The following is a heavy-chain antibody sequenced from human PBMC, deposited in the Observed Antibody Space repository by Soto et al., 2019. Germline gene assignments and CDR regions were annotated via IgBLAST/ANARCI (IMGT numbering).Heavy chain of an antibody. J-gene: IGHJ6*03. Sequence: QVQLVESGGGVVQPGRSLRLSCAASGFSFTTYPMHWVRQAPGKGLEWVALISYDGSNKHYADSVRGRFTIYRDNSNNSLYLQVSSLRVEVTALYYCASSRGVYYIDVWGKGTTVTVSS. CDR1: GFSFTTYP. CDR2: ISYDGSNK. CDR3: ASSRGVYYIDV. V-gene: IGHV3-30-3*01.